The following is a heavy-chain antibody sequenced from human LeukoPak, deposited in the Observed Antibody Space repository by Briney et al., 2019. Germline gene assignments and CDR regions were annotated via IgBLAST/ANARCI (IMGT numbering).Heavy chain of an antibody. J-gene: IGHJ4*02. Sequence: SETLSLTCTVSGGSISSYYWSWIRQPPGKGLEWIGYIYYSGSTNYNPSLKSRVTISVDTSKNQFSLKLSSVTAADLGLDYTAGCLGSGNYYVSFDYWGQGTLVTVSS. CDR3: AGCLGSGNYYVSFDY. D-gene: IGHD3-22*01. V-gene: IGHV4-59*01. CDR1: GGSISSYY. CDR2: IYYSGST.